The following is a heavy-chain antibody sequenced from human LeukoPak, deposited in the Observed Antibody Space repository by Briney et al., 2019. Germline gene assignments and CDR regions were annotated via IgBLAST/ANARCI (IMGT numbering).Heavy chain of an antibody. J-gene: IGHJ3*02. CDR3: ASSYSGYDFLLDI. V-gene: IGHV1-2*06. D-gene: IGHD5-12*01. CDR2: INPNNGGT. CDR1: GYTFTAYS. Sequence: ASVKVSCKASGYTFTAYSMHWVRQAPGQGLEWMGRINPNNGGTNYAQKFQGRVTMTRDTSITTAYMELSSLRSDDTAVYYCASSYSGYDFLLDIWGQGTMVTVSS.